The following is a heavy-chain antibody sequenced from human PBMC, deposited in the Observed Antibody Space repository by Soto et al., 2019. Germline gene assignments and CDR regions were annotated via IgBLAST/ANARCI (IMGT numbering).Heavy chain of an antibody. V-gene: IGHV4-4*02. CDR3: VRAATGYYYGMDV. CDR2: IYHSGST. Sequence: PSETLSLTCAVSSGSISSSYWWSWVRQPPGKGLEWIGEIYHSGSTNYNPSLKSRVTISVDKSKNQFSLKLSSVTAADTAVYYCVRAATGYYYGMDVWGQGTTVTVSS. D-gene: IGHD2-15*01. J-gene: IGHJ6*02. CDR1: SGSISSSYW.